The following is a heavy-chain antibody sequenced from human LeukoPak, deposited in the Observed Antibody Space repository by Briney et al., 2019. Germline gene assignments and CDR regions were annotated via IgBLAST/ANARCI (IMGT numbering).Heavy chain of an antibody. CDR1: GYSISSGYY. V-gene: IGHV4-38-2*02. CDR3: ASFNSPFDY. CDR2: IYHSGST. D-gene: IGHD2-21*01. Sequence: PSETLSLTCTVSGYSISSGYYWGWIRQPPGKGLEWIGSIYHSGSTYYNPSLKSRVTISVDTSKNQFSLKLSSVTAADTAVYYCASFNSPFDYWGQGTLVTVSS. J-gene: IGHJ4*02.